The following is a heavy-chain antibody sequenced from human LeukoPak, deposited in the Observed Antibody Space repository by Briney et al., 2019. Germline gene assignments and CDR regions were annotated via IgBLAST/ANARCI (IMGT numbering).Heavy chain of an antibody. CDR2: INAGNGNT. CDR3: ASSGVAPYYYYGMDV. CDR1: GYTFTSYA. D-gene: IGHD3-3*01. V-gene: IGHV1-3*01. J-gene: IGHJ6*02. Sequence: APVKVSCKASGYTFTSYAMHWVRQAPGQRLEWMGWINAGNGNTKYSQKFQGRVTITRDTSASTAYMELSSLRSEDTAVHYCASSGVAPYYYYGMDVWGQGTTVTVSS.